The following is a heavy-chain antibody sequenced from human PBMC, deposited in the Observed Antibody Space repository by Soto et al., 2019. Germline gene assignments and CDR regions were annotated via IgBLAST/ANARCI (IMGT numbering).Heavy chain of an antibody. V-gene: IGHV1-2*04. CDR2: INPNSGGT. CDR3: ARRVGGNSGYASTKRYYYYGMDV. CDR1: GYTFTGYY. Sequence: ASVKVSCKASGYTFTGYYMHWVRQAPGQGLEWMGWINPNSGGTNYAQKFQGWVTMTRDTSISTAYMELSRLRSDDTAVYYCARRVGGNSGYASTKRYYYYGMDVWGQGTTVTVSS. D-gene: IGHD5-12*01. J-gene: IGHJ6*02.